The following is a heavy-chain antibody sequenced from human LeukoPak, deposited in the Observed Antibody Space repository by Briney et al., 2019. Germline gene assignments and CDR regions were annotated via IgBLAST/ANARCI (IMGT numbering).Heavy chain of an antibody. V-gene: IGHV3-7*01. CDR2: INQDGNKK. CDR1: GLTLSRYW. D-gene: IGHD1-1*01. J-gene: IGHJ1*01. CDR3: AEGTTG. Sequence: GGSLRLSCAASGLTLSRYWMTWVRQAPGKGLEWVANINQDGNKKYYVDSVKGRFTISRDYAKNSLYLQMNSLRVEDTAVYYCAEGTTGWGQGTLVTVSS.